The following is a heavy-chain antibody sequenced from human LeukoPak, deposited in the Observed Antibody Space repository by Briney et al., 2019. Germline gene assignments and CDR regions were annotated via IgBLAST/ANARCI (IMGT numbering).Heavy chain of an antibody. Sequence: GGSLRLSCAASGFTFSSYGMSWVRQAPGKGLEWVSSISSSSSYIYYADSMRGRFTISRDNAKNSLYLQMNSLKPEDTAVYYCARVAEAAAFDSWGQGTLVTVSS. CDR2: ISSSSSYI. J-gene: IGHJ4*02. CDR1: GFTFSSYG. V-gene: IGHV3-21*06. D-gene: IGHD6-13*01. CDR3: ARVAEAAAFDS.